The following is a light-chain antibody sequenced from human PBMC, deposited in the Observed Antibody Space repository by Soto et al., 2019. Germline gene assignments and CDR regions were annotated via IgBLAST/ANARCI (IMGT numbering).Light chain of an antibody. V-gene: IGLV2-14*01. CDR2: EVS. Sequence: QSALTQPASVSGSPGQSITISCTGTSSDVGGYNYVSWYQQHPGKAPKLMIYEVSNRPSGVSNRFSGSKSDNTASLTISGLQAEDEADYYCSSYTSSSLVFGGGTKLTVL. J-gene: IGLJ2*01. CDR1: SSDVGGYNY. CDR3: SSYTSSSLV.